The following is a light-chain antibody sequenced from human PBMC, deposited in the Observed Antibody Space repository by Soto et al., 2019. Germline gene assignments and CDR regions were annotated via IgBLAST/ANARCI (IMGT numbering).Light chain of an antibody. CDR2: AAS. CDR3: QQSHSTPLT. CDR1: QSISSY. J-gene: IGKJ4*01. Sequence: DIQMTQSPSSLSASVGDRVTITCRASQSISSYLNWYQQKPGKAPKLLIYAASSLQSGVPSRFSGSGSGTDFTLTISSLQPEDFATNYCQQSHSTPLTFGGGTKVEIK. V-gene: IGKV1-39*01.